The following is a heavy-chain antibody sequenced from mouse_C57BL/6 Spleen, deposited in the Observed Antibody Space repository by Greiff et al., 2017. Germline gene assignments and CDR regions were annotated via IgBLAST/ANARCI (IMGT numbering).Heavy chain of an antibody. CDR1: GFTFSSYA. CDR3: TRDGYYGSSYGMDY. Sequence: EVQGVESGAGLVKPGGSLKLSCAASGFTFSSYAMSWVRQTPEKRLEWVAYISSGGDYIYYADTVKGRFTIARDNARNTLYLQMSSLKSEDTAMYDCTRDGYYGSSYGMDYWGQGTSVTVSA. CDR2: ISSGGDYI. J-gene: IGHJ4*01. D-gene: IGHD1-1*01. V-gene: IGHV5-9-1*02.